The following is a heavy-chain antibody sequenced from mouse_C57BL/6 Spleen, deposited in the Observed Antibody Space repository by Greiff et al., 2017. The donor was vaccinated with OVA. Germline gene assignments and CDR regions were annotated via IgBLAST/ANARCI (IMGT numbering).Heavy chain of an antibody. Sequence: EVMLVESGGGLVKPGGSLKLSCAASGFTFSDYGMHWVRQAPEKGLEWVAYISSGSSTIYYADTVKGRFTISRDNAKNTMFLQMSSLRSEDTAMYYCARAGVDYWGQGTTLTVSS. CDR3: ARAGVDY. CDR1: GFTFSDYG. J-gene: IGHJ2*01. CDR2: ISSGSSTI. V-gene: IGHV5-17*01.